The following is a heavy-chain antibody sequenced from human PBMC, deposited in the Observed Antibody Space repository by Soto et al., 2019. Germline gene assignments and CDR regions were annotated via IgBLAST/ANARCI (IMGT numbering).Heavy chain of an antibody. CDR1: GFTVSSNY. Sequence: EVQLVESGGGLIQPGESLRLSCAASGFTVSSNYMSWVRQAPGKGLEWVSVIYSGGTSYYADSVKGRFTISRDNSKNTLYLQMNSLRAEDMAVYYCAYSESGYSYGLRIWGQGTLVTVSS. J-gene: IGHJ4*02. CDR2: IYSGGTS. D-gene: IGHD5-18*01. CDR3: AYSESGYSYGLRI. V-gene: IGHV3-53*01.